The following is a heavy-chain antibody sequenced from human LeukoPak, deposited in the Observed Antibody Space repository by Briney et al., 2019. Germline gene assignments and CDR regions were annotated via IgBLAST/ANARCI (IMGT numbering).Heavy chain of an antibody. CDR2: ISYDGSNK. V-gene: IGHV3-30*18. D-gene: IGHD2-21*01. CDR1: GFTFSSYV. CDR3: AKAPVTTCGGAYCYPFDY. Sequence: GGSLRLSCAASGFTFSSYVMHWVRQAPGKGLEWVAVISYDGSNKYYADSVKGRFTISRDSSKNTLFLQMNRLRPEDAAVYYCAKAPVTTCGGAYCYPFDYWGQGTLVTVSS. J-gene: IGHJ4*02.